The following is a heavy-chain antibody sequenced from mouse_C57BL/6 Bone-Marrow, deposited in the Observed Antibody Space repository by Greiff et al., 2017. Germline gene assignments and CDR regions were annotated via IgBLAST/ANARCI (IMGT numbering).Heavy chain of an antibody. D-gene: IGHD2-4*01. CDR3: ARGVRIYYDNYFDY. J-gene: IGHJ2*01. V-gene: IGHV3-6*01. Sequence: EVQVVESGPGLVKPSQSLSLTCSVTGYSITSGYYWNWIRQFPGNKLEWMGYISYDGSNNYNPSLKNRISITRDTSKNQFFLKLNSVTTEDTATYYCARGVRIYYDNYFDYWGQGTTLTVSS. CDR1: GYSITSGYY. CDR2: ISYDGSN.